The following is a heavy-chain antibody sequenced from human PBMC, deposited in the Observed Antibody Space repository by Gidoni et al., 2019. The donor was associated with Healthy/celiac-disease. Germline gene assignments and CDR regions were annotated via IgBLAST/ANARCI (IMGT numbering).Heavy chain of an antibody. J-gene: IGHJ1*01. V-gene: IGHV4-61*01. Sequence: QVQLQESGPGLVKPSETLSLTCTVSGGSVSSGSYYWSWIRQPPGKGLEWIGYIYYSGSTNYNPSLKSRVTISVDTSKNQFSLKLSSVTAADTAVYYCASPPPCGGDCYPEYFQHWGQGTLVTVSS. CDR1: GGSVSSGSYY. CDR3: ASPPPCGGDCYPEYFQH. D-gene: IGHD2-21*02. CDR2: IYYSGST.